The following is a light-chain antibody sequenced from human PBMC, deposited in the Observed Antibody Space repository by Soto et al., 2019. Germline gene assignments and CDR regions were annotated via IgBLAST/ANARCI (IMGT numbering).Light chain of an antibody. Sequence: QSSRTQPASVSGSPGHSITISFTETRSDIGGYNYVSYYQQHPGKAPKLVISEITNRPSGVYNLSFGSNSGNTASLTISEVKTEEEADYYSCSYTITSTPFVFGTGTKVTVL. CDR2: EIT. J-gene: IGLJ1*01. V-gene: IGLV2-14*01. CDR1: RSDIGGYNY. CDR3: CSYTITSTPFV.